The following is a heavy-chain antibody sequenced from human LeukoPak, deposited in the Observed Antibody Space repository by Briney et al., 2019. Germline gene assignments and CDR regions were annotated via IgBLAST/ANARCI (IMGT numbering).Heavy chain of an antibody. V-gene: IGHV3-11*01. Sequence: PGGSLRLSCAASGFTFGDYYMTWIRQTPGKGLEWVSYINFRSSKIYYADSVMGRFTISRDNAKNSLYLQMSSLRPEDTAVYYCARAIYCDGDCPFDYWGQGTLVIVSS. CDR1: GFTFGDYY. D-gene: IGHD2-21*02. CDR3: ARAIYCDGDCPFDY. CDR2: INFRSSKI. J-gene: IGHJ4*02.